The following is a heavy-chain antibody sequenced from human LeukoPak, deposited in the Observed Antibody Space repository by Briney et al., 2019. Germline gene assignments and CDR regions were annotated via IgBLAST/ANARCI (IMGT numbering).Heavy chain of an antibody. CDR1: GGTFSSYT. CDR3: ARGYNSLYNWFDP. V-gene: IGHV1-69*05. Sequence: SVKVSCKASGGTFSSYTISWVRQAPGQGLEWMGGIIPIFGTANYAQKFQGRVTITTVESTSTAYMELSSLRSEDTAVYYCARGYNSLYNWFDPWGQGTLVTVSS. CDR2: IIPIFGTA. J-gene: IGHJ5*02. D-gene: IGHD1-20*01.